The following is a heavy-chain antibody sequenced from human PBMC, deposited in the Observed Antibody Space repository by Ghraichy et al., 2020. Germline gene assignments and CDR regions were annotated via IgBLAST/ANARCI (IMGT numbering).Heavy chain of an antibody. D-gene: IGHD5-18*01. J-gene: IGHJ6*02. CDR1: GGSFSGYY. CDR2: INHSGST. V-gene: IGHV4-34*01. Sequence: SQTLSLTCAVYGGSFSGYYWSWIRQPPGKGLEWIGEINHSGSTNYNPSLKSRVTISVDTSKNQFSLKLSSVTAADTAVYYCARGQHGMDVWGQGTTVTVSS. CDR3: ARGQHGMDV.